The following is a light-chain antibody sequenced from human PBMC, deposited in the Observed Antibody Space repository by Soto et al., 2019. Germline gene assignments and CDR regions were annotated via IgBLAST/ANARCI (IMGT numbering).Light chain of an antibody. CDR2: GAS. J-gene: IGKJ1*01. CDR1: QSVSSSY. CDR3: LQYGSSGT. V-gene: IGKV3-20*01. Sequence: IVLSPSPGLLSLSPGERHPLSCSASQSVSSSYLAWYQQKPGQAPRLLIYGASNRATGIPDRFSGSGSGTDFTLTISRLEPEDFAVYYCLQYGSSGTFGQGSKVDIK.